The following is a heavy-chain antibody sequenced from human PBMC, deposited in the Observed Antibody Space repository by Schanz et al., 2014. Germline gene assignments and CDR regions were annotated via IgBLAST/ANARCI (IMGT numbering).Heavy chain of an antibody. CDR3: ARDRLECGAECYSVEVFEI. CDR2: IIPILGIA. Sequence: QVQLVQSGAEVKKPGSSVTVSCKSSGGTFSTYTISWVRQAPGQGLEWMGRIIPILGIANYAQKFQGRVTITADKSTFTAYMDVSSLRSEDTAVYYCARDRLECGAECYSVEVFEIWGQGTLVIVSS. D-gene: IGHD2-21*01. V-gene: IGHV1-69*08. CDR1: GGTFSTYT. J-gene: IGHJ4*02.